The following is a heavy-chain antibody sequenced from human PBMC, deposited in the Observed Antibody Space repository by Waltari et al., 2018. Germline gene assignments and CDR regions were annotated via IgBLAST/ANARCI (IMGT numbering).Heavy chain of an antibody. J-gene: IGHJ4*02. D-gene: IGHD3-16*01. CDR1: GGSISSSSYY. CDR2: IYYSGST. Sequence: QLQLQESGPGLVKPSETLSLTCTVSGGSISSSSYYWGWIRQPPGKGLEWIGSIYYSGSTYYNPSLKSRVTISVDTSKNQFSLKLSSVTAADTAVYYCAKVRNVWGSYTFDYWGQGTLVTVSS. V-gene: IGHV4-39*01. CDR3: AKVRNVWGSYTFDY.